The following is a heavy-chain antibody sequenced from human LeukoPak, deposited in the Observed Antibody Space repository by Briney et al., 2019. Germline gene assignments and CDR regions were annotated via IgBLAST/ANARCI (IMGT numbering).Heavy chain of an antibody. CDR2: IYYSGST. J-gene: IGHJ4*02. V-gene: IGHV4-59*01. D-gene: IGHD6-6*01. Sequence: SETLSLTCTVSGGSISSFYWNWTRQSPGKGLDWIGYIYYSGSTNYNPSLESRVTISVDTSKNQFSLKLSSVTAADTAVYYCARMAPPPEYATSSHSIFDYWGQGAPVTVSS. CDR1: GGSISSFY. CDR3: ARMAPPPEYATSSHSIFDY.